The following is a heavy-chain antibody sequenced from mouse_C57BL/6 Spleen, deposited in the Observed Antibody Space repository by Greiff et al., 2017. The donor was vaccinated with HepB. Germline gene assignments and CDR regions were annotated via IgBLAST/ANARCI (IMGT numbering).Heavy chain of an antibody. CDR1: GYTFTSYW. Sequence: QVQLQQPGAELVKPGASVKLSCKASGYTFTSYWMHWVKQRPGRGLEWIGRIDPNSGGTKYNEKFKSKATLTVDKPSSTAYMQLSSLTSEDSAVYYCARWVTTVVADYYAMDYGGQGTSVTVSS. J-gene: IGHJ4*01. CDR3: ARWVTTVVADYYAMDY. D-gene: IGHD1-1*01. CDR2: IDPNSGGT. V-gene: IGHV1-72*01.